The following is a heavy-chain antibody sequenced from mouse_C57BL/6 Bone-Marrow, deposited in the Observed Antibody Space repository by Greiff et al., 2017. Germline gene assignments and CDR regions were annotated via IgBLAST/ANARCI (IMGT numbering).Heavy chain of an antibody. CDR2: IDPNSGGT. CDR1: GFNIKNTY. J-gene: IGHJ1*03. CDR3: AHGNYFYWYFAV. V-gene: IGHV1-72*01. D-gene: IGHD2-1*01. Sequence: QVQLQQSVAELVRPGASVKLSCTASGFNIKNTYMHWVKQRPGRGLEWIGRIDPNSGGTKYNEKFKSKATLTVDKPSSTAYMQLSSLTSEDSAVYYCAHGNYFYWYFAVWGTGTTVTVSS.